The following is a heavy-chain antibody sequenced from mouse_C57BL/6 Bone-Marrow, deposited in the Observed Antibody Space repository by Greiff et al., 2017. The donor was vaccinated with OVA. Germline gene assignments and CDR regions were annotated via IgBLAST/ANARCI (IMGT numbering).Heavy chain of an antibody. J-gene: IGHJ2*01. D-gene: IGHD3-2*02. CDR2: IYPGDGDT. CDR3: ASGSGYLY. CDR1: GYAFSSSW. V-gene: IGHV1-82*01. Sequence: QVQLQQSGPELVKPGASVKISCKASGYAFSSSWMNWVKQRPGKGLEWIGRIYPGDGDTNYNGKFKGKATLTADKSSSTAYMQLSSLTSEDSAVYFCASGSGYLYWGKGTTLTVSS.